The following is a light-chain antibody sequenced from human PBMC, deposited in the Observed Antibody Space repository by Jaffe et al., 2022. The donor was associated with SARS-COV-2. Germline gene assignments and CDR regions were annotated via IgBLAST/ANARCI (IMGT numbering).Light chain of an antibody. CDR3: SSYTSHIITTYV. CDR2: DVS. Sequence: QSALTQPASVSGSLGQSITISCTETDIEFGGYKYVSWYQQKPGKAPRLIIYDVSNRPSGVSDRFFGSKSGNTASLTISGLQTEDEGDYFCSSYTSHIITTYVFGAGTRVTVL. CDR1: DIEFGGYKY. V-gene: IGLV2-14*03. J-gene: IGLJ1*01.